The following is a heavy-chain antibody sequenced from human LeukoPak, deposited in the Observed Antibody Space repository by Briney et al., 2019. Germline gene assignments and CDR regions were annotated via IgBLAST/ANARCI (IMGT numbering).Heavy chain of an antibody. Sequence: PSETLSLTCAVSGYSISSGYYWGWIRQPPGKGLEWIGSIYHSGSTYYNPSLKSRVTISVDTSKNQFSLKLSSVTAADTAVYYCARHDEDTAMVTPWWFDPWGQGTLVTFSS. J-gene: IGHJ5*02. CDR1: GYSISSGYY. CDR2: IYHSGST. CDR3: ARHDEDTAMVTPWWFDP. V-gene: IGHV4-38-2*01. D-gene: IGHD5-18*01.